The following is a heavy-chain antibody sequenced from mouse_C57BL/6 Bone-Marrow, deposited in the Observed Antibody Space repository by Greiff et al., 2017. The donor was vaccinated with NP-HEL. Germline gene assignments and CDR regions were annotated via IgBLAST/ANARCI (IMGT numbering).Heavy chain of an antibody. CDR1: GFTFSSYA. V-gene: IGHV5-4*03. J-gene: IGHJ3*01. D-gene: IGHD1-1*01. CDR3: ANYGNSPFAY. CDR2: ISDGGSYT. Sequence: EVKVVESGGGLVKPGGSLKLSCAASGFTFSSYAMSWVRQTPEKRLEWVATISDGGSYTYYPDNVKGRFTISRDNAKNNLYLQMSHLKSEDTAMYYCANYGNSPFAYWGQGTLVTVSA.